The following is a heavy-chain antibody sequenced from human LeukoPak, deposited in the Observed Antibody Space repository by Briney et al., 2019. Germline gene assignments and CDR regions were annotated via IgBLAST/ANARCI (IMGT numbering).Heavy chain of an antibody. V-gene: IGHV3-30-3*01. CDR3: ARDQMATNYFDY. CDR2: ISYDGSNK. CDR1: GFTFSSYA. Sequence: GGSLRLSCAASGFTFSSYAMHWVRQAPGKGLEWVAVISYDGSNKYYADSVKGRFTISRDNSKNTLYLQMNSLRAEDTAVYYCARDQMATNYFDYWGQEPWSPSPQ. D-gene: IGHD5-24*01. J-gene: IGHJ4*01.